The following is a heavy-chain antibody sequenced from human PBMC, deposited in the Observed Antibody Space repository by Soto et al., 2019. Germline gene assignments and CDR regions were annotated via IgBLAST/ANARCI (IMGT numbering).Heavy chain of an antibody. D-gene: IGHD3-22*01. CDR2: ISYSGST. J-gene: IGHJ4*02. V-gene: IGHV4-59*12. CDR3: AREGSSAYYYDY. Sequence: PSETLSLTCSVSGGSINNYFWSWIRQPPGKGLEWIGFISYSGSTNYNPALESRVTISVDMSKNQFALRLSSVSAADTAVYYCAREGSSAYYYDYWGQGTLVTVSS. CDR1: GGSINNYF.